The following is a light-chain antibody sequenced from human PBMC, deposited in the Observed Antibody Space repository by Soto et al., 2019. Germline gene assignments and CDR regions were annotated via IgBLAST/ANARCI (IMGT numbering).Light chain of an antibody. CDR2: EAS. J-gene: IGKJ1*01. V-gene: IGKV1-5*03. CDR3: QQYNSYSWT. Sequence: DIQMTQSPSALSASVGDRVTSTCRASQSISDWLAWYQLKPGKAPKLLIYEASSLESGVPSRFSGSGSGTEFTLTICSFQPDDFATYYCQQYNSYSWTFGQGTKVDIK. CDR1: QSISDW.